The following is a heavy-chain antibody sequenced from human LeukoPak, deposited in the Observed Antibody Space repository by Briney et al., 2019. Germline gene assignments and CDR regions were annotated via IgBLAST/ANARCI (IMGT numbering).Heavy chain of an antibody. CDR3: ARERQSKYRNVWFDP. D-gene: IGHD2/OR15-2a*01. CDR2: IIPIFGTA. J-gene: IGHJ5*02. V-gene: IGHV1-69*13. CDR1: GYTFTSYG. Sequence: SVKVSCKASGYTFTSYGISWVRQAPGQGLEWMGGIIPIFGTANYAQKFQGRVTITADESTSTAYMELSSLSSEDTAVYYCARERQSKYRNVWFDPWGQGTLVTVSS.